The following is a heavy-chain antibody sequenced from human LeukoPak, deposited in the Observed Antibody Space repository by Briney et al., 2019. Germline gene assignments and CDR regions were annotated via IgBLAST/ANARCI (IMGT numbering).Heavy chain of an antibody. V-gene: IGHV3-33*01. CDR3: ASSTSFYDAFDI. D-gene: IGHD2-2*01. J-gene: IGHJ3*02. Sequence: PGRSLRLSCAASGFTFSNYGMHWVRQAPGKGLEWVAVIWYDGSNGYYADSVKGRFTISRDNSKNTLYLQMNSLRAEDTAVYYCASSTSFYDAFDIWGQGTMVTVSS. CDR1: GFTFSNYG. CDR2: IWYDGSNG.